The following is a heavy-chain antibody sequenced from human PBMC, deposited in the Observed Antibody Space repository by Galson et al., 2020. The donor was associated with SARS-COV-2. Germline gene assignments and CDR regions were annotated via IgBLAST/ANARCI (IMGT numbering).Heavy chain of an antibody. Sequence: GESLKISCAASGFTFSSYAMHWVRQAPGKGLEWVAVISYDGSNKYYADSVKGRFTISRDNSKNTLYLQMNSLRAEDTAVYYCARDSGLMGSYYDFWSGIIPKSGAFDIWGQGTMVTVSS. D-gene: IGHD3-3*01. CDR1: GFTFSSYA. CDR3: ARDSGLMGSYYDFWSGIIPKSGAFDI. J-gene: IGHJ3*02. CDR2: ISYDGSNK. V-gene: IGHV3-30-3*01.